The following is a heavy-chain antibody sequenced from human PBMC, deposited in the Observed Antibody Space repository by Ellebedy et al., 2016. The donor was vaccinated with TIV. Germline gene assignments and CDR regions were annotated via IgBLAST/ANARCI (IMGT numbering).Heavy chain of an antibody. D-gene: IGHD6-13*01. CDR1: GFTFRNYA. CDR3: ARSSSSWYF. Sequence: GESLKISCTASGFTFRNYAMSWVRQAPGKGLEWVSAVSDDGRSKYYADSVKGRFTISRDNDKNSLYLHMDSLRAEDTAIYYCARSSSSWYFWGQGTLVTVSS. V-gene: IGHV3-23*01. J-gene: IGHJ4*02. CDR2: VSDDGRSK.